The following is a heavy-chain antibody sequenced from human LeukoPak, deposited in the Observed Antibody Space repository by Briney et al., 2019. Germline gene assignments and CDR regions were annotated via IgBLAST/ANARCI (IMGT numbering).Heavy chain of an antibody. Sequence: GGSLRLSCAASGFTFSSHWMHWVRQAPGKGLEWVSRINPAGSDTRYADSVKGRFTISRDNAKNSLYLQMNSLRVEDTAVYYCARDPEGGSYYPDYWGQGTLVTVSS. V-gene: IGHV3-74*01. CDR2: INPAGSDT. J-gene: IGHJ4*02. CDR1: GFTFSSHW. CDR3: ARDPEGGSYYPDY. D-gene: IGHD1-26*01.